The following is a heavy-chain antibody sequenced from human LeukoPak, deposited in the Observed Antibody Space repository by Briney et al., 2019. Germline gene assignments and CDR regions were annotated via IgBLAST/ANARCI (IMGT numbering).Heavy chain of an antibody. CDR1: GFPSRTYA. V-gene: IGHV3-23*01. Sequence: GGSLRLSCAASGFPSRTYAMNWVRQAPGKGLEWVSGISGGGDRTYYADSVKGRFTISRDNSKNTLYLQMNSLRVEDTAVYYCAKGQISMVRGVILDPDYWGQGTLVTVSS. CDR3: AKGQISMVRGVILDPDY. CDR2: ISGGGDRT. J-gene: IGHJ4*02. D-gene: IGHD3-10*01.